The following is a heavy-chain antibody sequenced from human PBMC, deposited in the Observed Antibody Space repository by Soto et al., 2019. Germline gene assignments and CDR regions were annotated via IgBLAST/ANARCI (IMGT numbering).Heavy chain of an antibody. CDR1: GGSISSTSYY. J-gene: IGHJ4*02. Sequence: QLQLQESGPGLVKPSETLSLTCTVSGGSISSTSYYWGWIRQPPGKGLEWIGSIYHSGSTYYNPSLKSRVTISVDTSKNQFSLKLSPVTAADTAVYYCARLRIVVVPSAIDYCGQGTLVTVSS. V-gene: IGHV4-39*01. CDR2: IYHSGST. CDR3: ARLRIVVVPSAIDY. D-gene: IGHD2-2*01.